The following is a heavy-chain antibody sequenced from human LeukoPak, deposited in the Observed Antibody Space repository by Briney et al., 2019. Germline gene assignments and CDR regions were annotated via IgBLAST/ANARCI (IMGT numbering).Heavy chain of an antibody. CDR2: IYTSGAT. CDR1: GGAPGIYY. V-gene: IGHV4-4*07. J-gene: IGHJ4*02. Sequence: PLETLSLTSAVSGGAPGIYYSNWIRPPPRQRLECVGRIYTSGATNYNPSLKSRVTISVDKSKNQFSLKLSSVTAADTAVYYCAREQSAFLSDGDYPYYFDYWGQGTLVTVSS. D-gene: IGHD4-17*01. CDR3: AREQSAFLSDGDYPYYFDY.